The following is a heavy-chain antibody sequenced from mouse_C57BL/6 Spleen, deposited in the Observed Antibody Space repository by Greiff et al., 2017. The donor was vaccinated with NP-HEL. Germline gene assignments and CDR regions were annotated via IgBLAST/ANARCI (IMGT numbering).Heavy chain of an antibody. Sequence: QVQLKQSGAELARPGASVKLSCKASGYTFTSYGISWVKQRTGQGLEWIGEIYPRSGNTYYNEKFKGKAKLTADKSSSTAYMELRSLTSEDAAVYFCARGRTTVVATNFDVWGTGTTVTVSS. J-gene: IGHJ1*03. CDR1: GYTFTSYG. D-gene: IGHD1-1*01. CDR2: IYPRSGNT. V-gene: IGHV1-81*01. CDR3: ARGRTTVVATNFDV.